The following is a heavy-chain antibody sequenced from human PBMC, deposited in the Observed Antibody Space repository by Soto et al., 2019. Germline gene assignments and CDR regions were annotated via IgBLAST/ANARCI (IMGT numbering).Heavy chain of an antibody. D-gene: IGHD3-3*01. J-gene: IGHJ5*01. CDR3: ARGGTIFGVVIKSGDWVYR. CDR1: GYTVTSYY. Sequence: GASVKVSCKASGYTVTSYYMHWVRQAPGQVLEWMGISNPSGGSTSYAQKFQGRVTMTRDTSTSTVYVELSSLRSEDTAVYYCARGGTIFGVVIKSGDWVYRCGQGTLVTV. V-gene: IGHV1-46*01. CDR2: SNPSGGST.